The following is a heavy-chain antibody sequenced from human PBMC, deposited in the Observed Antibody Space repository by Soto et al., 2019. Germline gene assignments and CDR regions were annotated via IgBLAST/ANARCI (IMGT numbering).Heavy chain of an antibody. CDR2: IYYSGST. Sequence: SETLSLTCTVSGGSISSGDYYWSWIRQPPGKGLEWIGYIYYSGSTYYNPSLKSRVTISVDTSKNQFSLKLSSVTAADTAVYYCAREGTDLTGPLAYWGQGALVTVSS. J-gene: IGHJ4*02. CDR3: AREGTDLTGPLAY. V-gene: IGHV4-30-4*01. D-gene: IGHD1-20*01. CDR1: GGSISSGDYY.